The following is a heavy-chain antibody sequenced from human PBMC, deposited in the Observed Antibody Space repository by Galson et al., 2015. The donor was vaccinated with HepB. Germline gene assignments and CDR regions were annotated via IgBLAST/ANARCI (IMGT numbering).Heavy chain of an antibody. J-gene: IGHJ6*03. V-gene: IGHV3-7*01. CDR2: IKQDGSEK. CDR1: GFTFSSYW. D-gene: IGHD3-9*01. CDR3: ARDPRYFDSRIYYYYYYMDV. Sequence: SLRLSCAASGFTFSSYWMSWVRQAPGKGLEWVANIKQDGSEKYYVDSVKGRFTISRDNAKNSLYLQMNSLRAEDTAVYYCARDPRYFDSRIYYYYYYMDVWGKGTTVTVSS.